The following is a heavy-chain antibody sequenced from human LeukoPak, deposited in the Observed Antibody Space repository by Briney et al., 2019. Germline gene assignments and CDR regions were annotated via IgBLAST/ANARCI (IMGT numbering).Heavy chain of an antibody. V-gene: IGHV4-59*01. J-gene: IGHJ3*02. CDR2: IYYSGST. CDR1: GVSISSYS. D-gene: IGHD1-1*01. Sequence: SETLSLTCTVSGVSISSYSWNWIRQPPAKGLEWIGYIYYSGSTNYNPSLKSRVTISVDTSKNQFSLKPSSVTAADTAVYDCASVKLERRHDAFDIWGQGTMVTVSS. CDR3: ASVKLERRHDAFDI.